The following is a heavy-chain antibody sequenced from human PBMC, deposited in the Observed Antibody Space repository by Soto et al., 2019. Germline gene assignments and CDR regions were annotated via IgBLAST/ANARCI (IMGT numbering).Heavy chain of an antibody. V-gene: IGHV4-31*03. CDR1: GGSISSAAYY. J-gene: IGHJ4*02. D-gene: IGHD2-2*02. CDR2: ISHSGST. Sequence: QVQLQESGPGLVKPSQTLSLTCTVSGGSISSAAYYWCWIRQHPGKGLEWIGYISHSGSTYYNPSLDSRVIISVDTSKNQFSLSLTSVTAADTAVYYCAREYTYGSNFFDCWGQGALVTVSS. CDR3: AREYTYGSNFFDC.